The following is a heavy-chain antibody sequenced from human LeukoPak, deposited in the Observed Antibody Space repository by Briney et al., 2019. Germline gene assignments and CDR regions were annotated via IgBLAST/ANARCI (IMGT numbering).Heavy chain of an antibody. V-gene: IGHV3-33*01. CDR2: VRFDGSKK. Sequence: GGSLRLSCAASGFTFSSYGMHWVRQAPGKGLEWVAVVRFDGSKKYSADSVKGRITISRDDSKNTLYLQMNSLRAEDTAVYYCARGVDYYDSSGTIDYWGQGTLVTVSS. D-gene: IGHD3-22*01. J-gene: IGHJ4*02. CDR3: ARGVDYYDSSGTIDY. CDR1: GFTFSSYG.